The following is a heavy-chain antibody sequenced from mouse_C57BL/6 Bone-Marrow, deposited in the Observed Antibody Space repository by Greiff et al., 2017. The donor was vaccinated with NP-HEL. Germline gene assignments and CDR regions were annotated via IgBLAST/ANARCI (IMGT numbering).Heavy chain of an antibody. V-gene: IGHV1-69*01. CDR1: GYTFTSYW. Sequence: QVQLQQPGAELVMPGASVKLSCKASGYTFTSYWMHWVKQRPGQGLEWIGEIDPSDSYTNSNQKFKGKSTLTVDKSSSTAYMQLSSLTSEDSAVYYCAREGAYYSNCAWFAYWGQGTLVTVSA. CDR2: IDPSDSYT. D-gene: IGHD2-5*01. CDR3: AREGAYYSNCAWFAY. J-gene: IGHJ3*01.